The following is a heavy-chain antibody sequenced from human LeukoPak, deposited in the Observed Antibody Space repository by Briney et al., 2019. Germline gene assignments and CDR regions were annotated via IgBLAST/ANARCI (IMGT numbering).Heavy chain of an antibody. Sequence: SETLSLTCAVYGGSFSGYYWNWIRQPPGKRLEWIGEINHSGSTNYNPSLKSRVTISIDTSKNQFSLKLSSVTAADTAVYYCAGGIAVAGLLWGQGTLVTVSS. CDR2: INHSGST. J-gene: IGHJ4*02. CDR1: GGSFSGYY. V-gene: IGHV4-34*01. CDR3: AGGIAVAGLL. D-gene: IGHD6-19*01.